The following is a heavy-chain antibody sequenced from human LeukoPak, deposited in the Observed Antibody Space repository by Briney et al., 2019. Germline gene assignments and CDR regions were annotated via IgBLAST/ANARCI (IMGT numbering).Heavy chain of an antibody. CDR3: ARHLIERNYFDY. CDR1: GFTVSSNY. Sequence: GGSLRLSCAASGFTVSSNYMSWVPQAPGKGLEWVSVIYSGGSTYYADSVKGRFTISRDNSKNTLYLQMNSLRAEDTAVYYCARHLIERNYFDYWGQGTLVTVSS. V-gene: IGHV3-53*01. J-gene: IGHJ4*02. CDR2: IYSGGST. D-gene: IGHD1-1*01.